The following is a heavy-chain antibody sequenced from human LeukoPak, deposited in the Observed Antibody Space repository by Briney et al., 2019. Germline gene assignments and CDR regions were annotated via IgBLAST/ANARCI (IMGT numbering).Heavy chain of an antibody. CDR3: TTEVQYYCGSGTYSY. V-gene: IGHV1-24*01. CDR2: FNPQDDET. D-gene: IGHD3-10*01. Sequence: ASVKVSCKVSGYTLTELSIYWVRQAPGKGLEWMGGFNPQDDETIYAQKFQGRVTMTEDTSTETAYMDLSSLRSEDTAVYYCTTEVQYYCGSGTYSYWGQGTLVTVSS. J-gene: IGHJ4*02. CDR1: GYTLTELS.